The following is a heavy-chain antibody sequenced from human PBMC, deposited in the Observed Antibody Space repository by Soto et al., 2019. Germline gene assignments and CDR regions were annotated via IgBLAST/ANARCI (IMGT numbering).Heavy chain of an antibody. CDR3: ARVVVPDSSRYLYYGIDV. CDR1: GFSFSYYG. Sequence: GGSLRPSCAASGFSFSYYGMHWVRQTPGKGLEWVAIISYDGSNKYYADSVKGRFIITRDNCKTTLSLQMNSLSAEDTSLYSCARVVVPDSSRYLYYGIDVWRQDTTVTV. V-gene: IGHV3-30*03. J-gene: IGHJ6*02. CDR2: ISYDGSNK. D-gene: IGHD3-9*01.